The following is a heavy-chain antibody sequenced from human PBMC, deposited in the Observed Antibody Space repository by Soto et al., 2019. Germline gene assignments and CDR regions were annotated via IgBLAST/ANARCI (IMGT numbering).Heavy chain of an antibody. Sequence: QVQLVESGGGVVQPGRSLTLSCVASGFTLSNYGMHWVRQAPGKGLEWVAVICYDGTTTYSADSVKGRLSISRDNSKYALVLQLSSLRAEETAGYYCARNVGSSGSARWFATWGQGTLVTFS. CDR1: GFTLSNYG. CDR3: ARNVGSSGSARWFAT. J-gene: IGHJ5*02. CDR2: ICYDGTTT. V-gene: IGHV3-33*01. D-gene: IGHD3-10*01.